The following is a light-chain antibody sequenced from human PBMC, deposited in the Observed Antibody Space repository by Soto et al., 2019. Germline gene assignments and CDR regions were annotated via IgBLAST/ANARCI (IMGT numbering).Light chain of an antibody. J-gene: IGKJ2*01. Sequence: EVVLTQSPGTLSLSPGERATLSCRASQSVSSSYLAWYHQKPGQAPRLLIYGASSRATGIPDRFSDSGSGTDFTLTISRLEPEDSAVYYCQQYGSSPTYSFGQGTKLEIK. CDR1: QSVSSSY. CDR2: GAS. CDR3: QQYGSSPTYS. V-gene: IGKV3-20*01.